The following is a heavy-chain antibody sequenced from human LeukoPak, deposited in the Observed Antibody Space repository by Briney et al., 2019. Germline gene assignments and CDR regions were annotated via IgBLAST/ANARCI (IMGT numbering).Heavy chain of an antibody. Sequence: SQTLSLTCTVSGASISSGSYYWSWLRQPAGKGLEWIVRIYTSGSTNYNPSLKSPVTISVDPSKNQFSLKLSSVSAADTAVYYCASRPTSNAFDSWGQGTMVTVSS. J-gene: IGHJ3*02. CDR1: GASISSGSYY. V-gene: IGHV4-61*02. CDR3: ASRPTSNAFDS. CDR2: IYTSGST.